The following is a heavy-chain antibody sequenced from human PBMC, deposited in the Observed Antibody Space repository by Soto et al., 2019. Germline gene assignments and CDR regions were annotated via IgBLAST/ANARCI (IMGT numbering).Heavy chain of an antibody. J-gene: IGHJ4*02. V-gene: IGHV4-39*01. D-gene: IGHD6-13*01. CDR1: GGSISSSSYY. CDR3: ARREGQQLAMFDY. CDR2: IFYSGST. Sequence: QLQLQESGPGLVKPSETLSLTCTVSGGSISSSSYYWGWIRQPPGKGLEWIGTIFYSGSTYYNPSLKSRITIPADTSKSQFSLNLRSLTAADTAVYYCARREGQQLAMFDYRGQGTLVTVSS.